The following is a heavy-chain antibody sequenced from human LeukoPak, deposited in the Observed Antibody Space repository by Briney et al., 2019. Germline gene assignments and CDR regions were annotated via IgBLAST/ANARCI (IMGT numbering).Heavy chain of an antibody. CDR2: INPNNTGT. D-gene: IGHD6-6*01. J-gene: IGHJ4*02. V-gene: IGHV1-2*02. CDR1: GYTFTGYY. Sequence: ASVKVSRKASGYTFTGYYMQWVRQAPGQGLEWMGWINPNNTGTNYVQKFQGRVTMTTDTSITTAFMDLNSLTSDDTAVYFCARGNRRIAASGFDCWGQGTLVTVSS. CDR3: ARGNRRIAASGFDC.